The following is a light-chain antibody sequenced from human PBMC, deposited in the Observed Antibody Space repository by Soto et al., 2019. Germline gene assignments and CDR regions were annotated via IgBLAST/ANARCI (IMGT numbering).Light chain of an antibody. CDR2: LTS. V-gene: IGKV1-39*01. CDR1: QSISTY. J-gene: IGKJ1*01. CDR3: QQSSTTPWT. Sequence: DIQMTQSPSSLSASVGDRVTITCRASQSISTYLNWFQQKPGRAPKLLIYLTSTLQSGVPSRFSGSGSGTDFTLTISSLQPEDFATYYCQQSSTTPWTFGQGTKADVK.